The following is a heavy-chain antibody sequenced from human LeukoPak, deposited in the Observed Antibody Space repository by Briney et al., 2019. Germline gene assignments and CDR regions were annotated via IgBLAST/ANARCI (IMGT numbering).Heavy chain of an antibody. CDR3: VRDRFFGSGSYQNAGGCFDN. J-gene: IGHJ4*02. CDR1: GFTFSTYS. D-gene: IGHD3-10*01. V-gene: IGHV3-48*02. CDR2: ISSRSSTI. Sequence: GGSLRLSCAASGFTFSTYSMNWVRQAPGKGLEWVSYISSRSSTIFYADSVKGRFTVSRDNAKRSLYLQLNSLRDEDTALYYCVRDRFFGSGSYQNAGGCFDNWGQGTLVTVSS.